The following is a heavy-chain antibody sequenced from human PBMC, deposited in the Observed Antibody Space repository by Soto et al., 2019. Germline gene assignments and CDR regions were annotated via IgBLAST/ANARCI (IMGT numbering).Heavy chain of an antibody. CDR1: GISGPNNY. J-gene: IGHJ4*01. Sequence: VGPLRLSCAASGISGPNNYMSWVRQRPGKWLEWVSFFYSGRIKYYATSVEGRFTISRDDSKNTIYFQMNSLRAEETAVYYCVASSSSYYFEYWAHATLVTAS. V-gene: IGHV3-53*01. CDR3: VASSSSYYFEY. CDR2: FYSGRIK.